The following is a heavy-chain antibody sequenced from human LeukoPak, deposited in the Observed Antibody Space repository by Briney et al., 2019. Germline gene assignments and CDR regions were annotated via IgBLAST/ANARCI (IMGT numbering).Heavy chain of an antibody. J-gene: IGHJ5*02. CDR3: AKDKYSSSWYWDWFDP. CDR1: GFTFSSYA. D-gene: IGHD6-13*01. V-gene: IGHV3-23*01. CDR2: ISGSGGST. Sequence: PGGSLRLSCAASGFTFSSYAMSWVRQAPGKGLEWVSAISGSGGSTYYADSVKGRFTISRDNSKNTLYLQMNSLRAEDTAVYYCAKDKYSSSWYWDWFDPWGQGTLVTVSS.